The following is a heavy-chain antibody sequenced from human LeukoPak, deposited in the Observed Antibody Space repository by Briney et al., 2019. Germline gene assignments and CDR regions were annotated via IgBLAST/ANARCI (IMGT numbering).Heavy chain of an antibody. CDR1: GFTFSSYW. CDR3: ARDESGDSYGLY. V-gene: IGHV3-7*05. J-gene: IGHJ4*02. CDR2: IKQDGSQK. Sequence: GGSLRLSCAVSGFTFSSYWMNWVRQAPGKGLEWVANIKQDGSQKYYVDSVRGRFTISRDNAKNSLYLQLNSLRAEDTAVYYCARDESGDSYGLYWGQGTLVTVSS. D-gene: IGHD5-18*01.